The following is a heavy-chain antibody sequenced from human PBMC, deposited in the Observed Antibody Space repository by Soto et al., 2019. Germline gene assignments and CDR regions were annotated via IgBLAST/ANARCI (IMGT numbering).Heavy chain of an antibody. V-gene: IGHV1-58*01. Sequence: SVKVSCKASGFTFTSSAVQWVRQARGQRLEWIGWIVVGSGNTNYAQKFQERVTITRDMSTSTAYMELSSLRSEDTAVYYCAADPYSRYYYYYGMDVWGQGTTVTVSS. J-gene: IGHJ6*02. CDR2: IVVGSGNT. CDR3: AADPYSRYYYYYGMDV. D-gene: IGHD6-13*01. CDR1: GFTFTSSA.